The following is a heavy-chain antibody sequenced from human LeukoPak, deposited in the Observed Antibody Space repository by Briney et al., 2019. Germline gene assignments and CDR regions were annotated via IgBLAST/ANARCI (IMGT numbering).Heavy chain of an antibody. Sequence: GGSLRLSCAVSGFTVSSNYMSWVRQAPGKGLEWVSVLYSGGNTYYADSVEGRFTISRDNSKNTLYLQMNSLRAEDTAVYHCARYDGGSGPFDYWGQGTLVTVSS. V-gene: IGHV3-53*01. CDR2: LYSGGNT. D-gene: IGHD3-10*01. J-gene: IGHJ4*02. CDR3: ARYDGGSGPFDY. CDR1: GFTVSSNY.